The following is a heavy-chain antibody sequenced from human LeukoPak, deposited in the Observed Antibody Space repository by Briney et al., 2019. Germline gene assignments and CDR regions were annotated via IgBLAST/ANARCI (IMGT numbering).Heavy chain of an antibody. V-gene: IGHV3-23*01. Sequence: GGSLRLSCAASGFTFSTYTMYWVRHPPGKRLEWVSIIGNNGGGIHYADSVKGRFTISRDNFKNALYLQMNSLRAEDTAVYYCARGYDSSGYYPALWYFDYWGQGTLVTVSS. J-gene: IGHJ4*02. CDR2: IGNNGGGI. CDR3: ARGYDSSGYYPALWYFDY. CDR1: GFTFSTYT. D-gene: IGHD3-22*01.